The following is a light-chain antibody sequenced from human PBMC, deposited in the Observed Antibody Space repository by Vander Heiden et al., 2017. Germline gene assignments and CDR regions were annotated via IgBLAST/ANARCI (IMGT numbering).Light chain of an antibody. CDR3: ASWDDSLTGPV. J-gene: IGLJ2*01. Sequence: QSVLTQPPSASGTPGQRVTISCSGGRSNIGSNTVNWYQQRPGKAPNLLIYSNNQRPSGVPDRFSGSRSGTSASLAITGLQSEDEADYYCASWDDSLTGPVFGGGTKLTVL. CDR2: SNN. V-gene: IGLV1-44*01. CDR1: RSNIGSNT.